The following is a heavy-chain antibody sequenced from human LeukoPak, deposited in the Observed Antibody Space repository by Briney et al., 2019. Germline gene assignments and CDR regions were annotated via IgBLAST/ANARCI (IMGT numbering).Heavy chain of an antibody. Sequence: ASVKVSCKASGYTFTSYGISWVRQAPGQGLEWMGWISAYNGNTNYAQKLQGRVTMTTDTSTSTAYMELRSLRYDDTAVYYCARFDSRRGFGELWGQGTLVTVSS. J-gene: IGHJ4*02. CDR3: ARFDSRRGFGEL. D-gene: IGHD3-10*01. CDR1: GYTFTSYG. V-gene: IGHV1-18*01. CDR2: ISAYNGNT.